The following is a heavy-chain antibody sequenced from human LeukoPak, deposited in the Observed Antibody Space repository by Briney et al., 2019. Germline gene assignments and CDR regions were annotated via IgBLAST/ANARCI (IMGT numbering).Heavy chain of an antibody. V-gene: IGHV5-51*01. J-gene: IGHJ3*02. D-gene: IGHD3-22*01. CDR3: AQMYYYDSGGFDSAFDI. CDR2: IYPGNSDT. Sequence: GESLKISCKISGYILTNNWIGWVRQVPGKGLEWMGLIYPGNSDTKYSPSFQGQVTISADKSISTAYLQWSSLKASDTAMYYCAQMYYYDSGGFDSAFDIWGQGTMVTVSS. CDR1: GYILTNNW.